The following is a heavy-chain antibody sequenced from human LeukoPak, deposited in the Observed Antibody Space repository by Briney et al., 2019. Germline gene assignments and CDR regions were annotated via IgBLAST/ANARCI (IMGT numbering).Heavy chain of an antibody. D-gene: IGHD3-3*01. CDR1: GFIFSNYG. CDR2: IRYDGNGK. CDR3: AKGGYYDVWSAYDY. J-gene: IGHJ4*02. Sequence: GGSLRLSCAASGFIFSNYGMHWVRQAPGKGLEWVAFIRYDGNGKYYGDSVEGRFTISRDSSKNTLSLQMNSLKSEDTAVYYCAKGGYYDVWSAYDYRGQGTLVTVSS. V-gene: IGHV3-30*02.